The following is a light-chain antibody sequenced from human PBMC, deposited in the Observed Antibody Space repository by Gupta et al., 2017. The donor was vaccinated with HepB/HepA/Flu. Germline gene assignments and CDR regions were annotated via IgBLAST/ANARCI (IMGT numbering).Light chain of an antibody. J-gene: IGLJ2*01. CDR2: RSN. V-gene: IGLV10-54*04. Sequence: QAGLHQPPSVSKDWRPTATLTCTGNSNNVGNQGAAWLQQLQGHPPKVLSYRSNNRPSGISERFSASRSGNTASLTITGLQPEDEADYYCSAWDSSLNGVVFGGGTKLTVL. CDR1: SNNVGNQG. CDR3: SAWDSSLNGVV.